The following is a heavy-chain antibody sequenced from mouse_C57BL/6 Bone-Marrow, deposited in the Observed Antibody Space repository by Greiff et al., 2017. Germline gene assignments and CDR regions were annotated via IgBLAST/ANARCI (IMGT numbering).Heavy chain of an antibody. J-gene: IGHJ1*03. D-gene: IGHD1-1*01. CDR1: GYSITSGYY. Sequence: EVKLHESGPGLVKPSQSLSLTCSVTGYSITSGYYWNWIRQFPGNKLEWMGYISYDGSNNYNPSLKNRISITRDTSKNQFFLKLNSVTTEDTATYYCARGAYYYGSSYNWYFDVWGTGTTVTVSS. CDR3: ARGAYYYGSSYNWYFDV. CDR2: ISYDGSN. V-gene: IGHV3-6*01.